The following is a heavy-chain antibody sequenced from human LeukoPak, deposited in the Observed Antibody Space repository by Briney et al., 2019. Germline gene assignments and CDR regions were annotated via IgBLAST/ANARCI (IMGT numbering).Heavy chain of an antibody. Sequence: SETLSLTCTVSGGSISSSSYYWGWIRQPPGKGLEWIGSIYYSGSTNYNPSLKSRVTISVDTSKNQFSLKLSSVTAADTAVYYCARVPGRGTWFDPWGQGTLVTVSS. J-gene: IGHJ5*02. CDR3: ARVPGRGTWFDP. D-gene: IGHD2-8*02. CDR2: IYYSGST. CDR1: GGSISSSSYY. V-gene: IGHV4-39*07.